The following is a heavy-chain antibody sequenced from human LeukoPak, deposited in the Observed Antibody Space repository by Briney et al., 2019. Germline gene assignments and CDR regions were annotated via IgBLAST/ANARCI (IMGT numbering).Heavy chain of an antibody. D-gene: IGHD3-3*01. CDR3: ATFGVIVRNNYLDY. CDR1: GFIFRSYA. Sequence: PGGSLRLSRVGSGFIFRSYAVTWVRQAPGKGLDWVSSITANGDTTYYADSVKGRFTISRDNSKNTLYLQMSSLRVEDTAVYYCATFGVIVRNNYLDYWGQGALVAVSS. V-gene: IGHV3-23*01. CDR2: ITANGDTT. J-gene: IGHJ4*02.